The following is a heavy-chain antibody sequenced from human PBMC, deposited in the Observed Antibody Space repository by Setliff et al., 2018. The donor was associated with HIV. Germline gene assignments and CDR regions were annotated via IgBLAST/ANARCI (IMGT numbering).Heavy chain of an antibody. CDR1: GGFIGGHY. D-gene: IGHD3-3*01. CDR2: ISYDGST. Sequence: PSETLSLTCTVSGGFIGGHYWTWLRQPPGRELEWIATISYDGSTDYNPSLKNRVAISLDTSQNQFSLRLGSVTAADTALYYCAKDWDNFWSGYSRVIAFDIWGQGKMVTVSS. J-gene: IGHJ3*02. V-gene: IGHV4-59*11. CDR3: AKDWDNFWSGYSRVIAFDI.